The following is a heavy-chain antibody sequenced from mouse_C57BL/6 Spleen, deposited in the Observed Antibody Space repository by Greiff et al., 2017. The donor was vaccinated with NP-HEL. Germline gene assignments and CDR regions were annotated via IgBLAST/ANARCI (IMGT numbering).Heavy chain of an antibody. V-gene: IGHV1-69*01. CDR1: GYTFTSYW. CDR2: IDPSDSYT. J-gene: IGHJ3*01. CDR3: ARITTGAWFAY. Sequence: QVQLKESGAELVMPGASVKLSCKASGYTFTSYWMPWVKQRPGQGLEWIGEIDPSDSYTNYNQKFKGKSTLTVDKSSSTAYMQLSSLTSEDSAVYYCARITTGAWFAYWGQGTLVTVSA. D-gene: IGHD1-1*01.